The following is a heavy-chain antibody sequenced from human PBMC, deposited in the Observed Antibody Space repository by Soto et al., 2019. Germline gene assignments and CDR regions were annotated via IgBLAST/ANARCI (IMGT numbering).Heavy chain of an antibody. CDR3: AKTGSIAVVAAPNFDS. CDR2: ISLGGGST. V-gene: IGHV3-23*01. J-gene: IGHJ4*02. CDR1: GFTFSRFD. Sequence: EVQLLESGGGLVQPGGSLRLSCAASGFTFSRFDMSWVRQAPGKGLQWVAGISLGGGSTYYTDSVKGRFTISRDNSQNTLYLKRNSLRGEDTAVYYCAKTGSIAVVAAPNFDSWGQGTLVTVSS. D-gene: IGHD2-15*01.